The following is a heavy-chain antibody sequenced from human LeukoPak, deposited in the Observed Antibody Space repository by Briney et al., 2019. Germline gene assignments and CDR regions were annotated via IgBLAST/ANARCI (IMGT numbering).Heavy chain of an antibody. CDR2: IIPIFGTA. Sequence: SVKVSCKASGGTFSSYAISWVRQAPGQGLEWMGGIIPIFGTANYAQKFQGRVTITADESTSTAYMELSSLRSEDTAVYYCASTTEHIVVVVAAFSGRAFDIWGQGTMVTVSS. V-gene: IGHV1-69*01. CDR1: GGTFSSYA. D-gene: IGHD2-15*01. CDR3: ASTTEHIVVVVAAFSGRAFDI. J-gene: IGHJ3*02.